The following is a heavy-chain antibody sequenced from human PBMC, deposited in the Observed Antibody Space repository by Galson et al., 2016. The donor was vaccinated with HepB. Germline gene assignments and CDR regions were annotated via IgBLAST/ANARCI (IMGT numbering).Heavy chain of an antibody. CDR2: IWFDGNYE. J-gene: IGHJ4*02. Sequence: SLRLSCAASGFNFNKFAMHWVRQAPGKGLEWVAVIWFDGNYEYYTDSVKGRFTISRDNSKNTLYLQLNNVRPEDTAVYYCAASTWATTGFDYWGQGTLVTVAS. D-gene: IGHD1-1*01. V-gene: IGHV3-33*01. CDR3: AASTWATTGFDY. CDR1: GFNFNKFA.